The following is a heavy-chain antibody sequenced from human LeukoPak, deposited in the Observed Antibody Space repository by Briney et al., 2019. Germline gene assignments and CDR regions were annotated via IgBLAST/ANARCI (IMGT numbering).Heavy chain of an antibody. D-gene: IGHD4-17*01. V-gene: IGHV4-34*01. CDR1: GGSFSGYY. J-gene: IGHJ4*02. Sequence: SETLSLTCAVYGGSFSGYYWSWIRQPPGKGLEWIGEINHSGSTNYNPSLKSRVTISVDTSKNQFSLKLSSVTAADTAVYYCARAPPQGYGGYADDYWGQGTLVTVSS. CDR3: ARAPPQGYGGYADDY. CDR2: INHSGST.